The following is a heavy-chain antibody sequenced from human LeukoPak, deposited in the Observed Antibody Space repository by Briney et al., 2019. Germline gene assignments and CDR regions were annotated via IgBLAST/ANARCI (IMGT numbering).Heavy chain of an antibody. D-gene: IGHD4-17*01. CDR3: AKELVTTGDAFDI. J-gene: IGHJ3*02. CDR1: GFTFSNYG. CDR2: ISGDGGSA. V-gene: IGHV3-23*01. Sequence: GGSLRLSCAASGFTFSNYGMNWVRQAPGKGLEWVSAISGDGGSAYYADSVKGRFTISRDNSKNTLYLQMNSLRAEDTAVYYCAKELVTTGDAFDIWGQGTMVTVSS.